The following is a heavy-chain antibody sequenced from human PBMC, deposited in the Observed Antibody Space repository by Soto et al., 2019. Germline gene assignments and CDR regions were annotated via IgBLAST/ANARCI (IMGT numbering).Heavy chain of an antibody. V-gene: IGHV1-18*01. Sequence: QVPLVQSGAEVKKPGASVKVSCKASGYTFTSQGISWVRQAPGQGLEWMGWISADNGNTNYAQKLQGRVTMTTDTSTSTAYMELRSLRSDDTAVYYCARGGYYDSSGYYFFDYWGQGTLVTVSS. CDR3: ARGGYYDSSGYYFFDY. D-gene: IGHD3-22*01. CDR2: ISADNGNT. J-gene: IGHJ4*02. CDR1: GYTFTSQG.